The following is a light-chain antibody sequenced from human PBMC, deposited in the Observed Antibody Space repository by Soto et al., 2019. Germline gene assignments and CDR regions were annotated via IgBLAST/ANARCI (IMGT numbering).Light chain of an antibody. CDR1: QAIIRY. Sequence: DIQMTQSPSSLSASVGDRVTMSCRASQAIIRYLNWYRQIPGKAPNLLIYAAFTLKSGVPSRFSGSGSVTDFTLTISNLQPEEFAIYYCQQSYSNPPTFGQATKVEIK. V-gene: IGKV1-39*01. CDR2: AAF. CDR3: QQSYSNPPT. J-gene: IGKJ1*01.